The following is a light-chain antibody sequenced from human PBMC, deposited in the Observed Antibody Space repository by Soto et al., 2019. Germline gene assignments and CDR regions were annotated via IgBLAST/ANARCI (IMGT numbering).Light chain of an antibody. CDR1: QSVSSNS. Sequence: ENVLTQSPGTLSLSPGERATLSCRASQSVSSNSLAWYQQKPGQAPRLLIYGASNRIPGIADRFSGSGSGQDFTLTISILEPEDFAVYYCQQYGSSYTFGQGTKVEIK. J-gene: IGKJ2*01. CDR2: GAS. CDR3: QQYGSSYT. V-gene: IGKV3-20*01.